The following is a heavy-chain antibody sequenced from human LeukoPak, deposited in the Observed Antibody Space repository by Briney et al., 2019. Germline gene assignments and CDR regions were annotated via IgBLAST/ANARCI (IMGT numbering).Heavy chain of an antibody. Sequence: SETLSLTCTVSGGSISSGSYYWSWIRQPAGKGLEWIGRIYTSGGTNYNPSLKSRVTISVDTSKNQFSLKLSSVTAADTAVYYCARASEGGNYYDSSGYFVDAFDIWGQGTMVTVSS. D-gene: IGHD3-22*01. CDR2: IYTSGGT. CDR3: ARASEGGNYYDSSGYFVDAFDI. V-gene: IGHV4-61*02. CDR1: GGSISSGSYY. J-gene: IGHJ3*02.